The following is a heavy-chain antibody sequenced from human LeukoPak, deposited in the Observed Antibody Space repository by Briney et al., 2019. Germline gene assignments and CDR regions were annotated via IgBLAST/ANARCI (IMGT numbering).Heavy chain of an antibody. D-gene: IGHD2-2*01. J-gene: IGHJ5*02. CDR2: IYYSGRT. CDR1: GGSISSYY. V-gene: IGHV4-59*08. CDR3: ARLKMVVPAAIRWCDP. Sequence: SETLSLTCTLSGGSISSYYWSWIRPPPGKGREWIGYIYYSGRTNYNPSLKSRVTISVDTSKNQFSLKLSSVTAADTAVYYCARLKMVVPAAIRWCDPWGQGTLVTVSS.